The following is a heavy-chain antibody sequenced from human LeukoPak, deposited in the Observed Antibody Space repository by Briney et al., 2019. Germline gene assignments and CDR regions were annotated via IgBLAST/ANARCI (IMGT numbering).Heavy chain of an antibody. V-gene: IGHV1-2*02. D-gene: IGHD3-9*01. CDR1: GYTFTGYY. CDR2: INPNSGGT. J-gene: IGHJ6*03. CDR3: ARDYDILTGQNSDYYYYYMDV. Sequence: ASVTVSCKASGYTFTGYYMHWVRQAPGQGLEWMGWINPNSGGTNYAQKFQGRVTMTRDTSISTAYMDLSRLRSDDTAVYYCARDYDILTGQNSDYYYYYMDVWGKGTTVTVSS.